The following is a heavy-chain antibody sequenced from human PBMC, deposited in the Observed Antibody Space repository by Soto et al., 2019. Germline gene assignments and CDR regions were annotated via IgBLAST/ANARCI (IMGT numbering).Heavy chain of an antibody. CDR3: ARALAGSYDY. D-gene: IGHD3-10*01. CDR1: GDSVSTKIAT. Sequence: PLSLTCAISGDSVSTKIATWNGIMQSPSRGLEWPGRTYYRSKWSTDYAVSLRGRITVSPDSSKNQFSLRLTSLTPEDTAVYYCARALAGSYDYWGQGTLVTVSS. CDR2: TYYRSKWST. J-gene: IGHJ4*02. V-gene: IGHV6-1*01.